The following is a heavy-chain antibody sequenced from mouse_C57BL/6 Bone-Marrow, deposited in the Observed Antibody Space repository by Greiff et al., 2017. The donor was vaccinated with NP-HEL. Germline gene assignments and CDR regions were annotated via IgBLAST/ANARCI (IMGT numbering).Heavy chain of an antibody. CDR3: AYDGYYVWYFDV. V-gene: IGHV1-64*01. Sequence: VQLQQPGAELVKPGASVKLSCKASGYTFTSYWMHWVKQRPGQGLEWIGMIHPNISSTNYNQKFKSKATLTVDKSSSTAYMQLSSLTSEDSAVYYCAYDGYYVWYFDVWGTGTTVTVSS. CDR2: IHPNISST. J-gene: IGHJ1*03. CDR1: GYTFTSYW. D-gene: IGHD2-3*01.